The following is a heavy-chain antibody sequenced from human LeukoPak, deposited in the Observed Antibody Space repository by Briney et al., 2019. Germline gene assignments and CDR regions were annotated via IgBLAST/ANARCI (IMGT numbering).Heavy chain of an antibody. D-gene: IGHD5-18*01. J-gene: IGHJ4*02. Sequence: GRSLRLSCAASGFTFDDYAMHWVRQAPGKGLEWVSGISWNSGSIGYADSVKGRFTISRDNAKNSLYLQMNSLRAEETALYYCAKDGYSYGLLPFDYWGQGALVTVSS. V-gene: IGHV3-9*01. CDR1: GFTFDDYA. CDR2: ISWNSGSI. CDR3: AKDGYSYGLLPFDY.